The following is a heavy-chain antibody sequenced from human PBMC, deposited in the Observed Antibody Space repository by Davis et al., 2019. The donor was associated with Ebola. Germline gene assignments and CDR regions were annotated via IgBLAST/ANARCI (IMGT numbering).Heavy chain of an antibody. CDR2: ISYDGTNK. CDR3: TKDDRDTSGLYFLGYYYMDV. Sequence: GESLKISCAASGFTFNSYTMHWVRQAPGKGLEWVAVISYDGTNKNYADSVKGRFTISRDNSKNTLYLQMNSLRAEDTAVYYCTKDDRDTSGLYFLGYYYMDVWGKGTTVTVSS. V-gene: IGHV3-30-3*01. CDR1: GFTFNSYT. D-gene: IGHD3-22*01. J-gene: IGHJ6*03.